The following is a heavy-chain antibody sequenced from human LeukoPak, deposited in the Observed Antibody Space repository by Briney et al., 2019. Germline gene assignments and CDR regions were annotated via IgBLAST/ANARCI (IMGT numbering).Heavy chain of an antibody. D-gene: IGHD1-26*01. Sequence: AGGSLRLSCAASGFTFKLYWMHWVRQVPGKAPVWVSRINDDGSDTRYADSVKGRFTISRDDATNMVFLQMNSLRAEDTAVYYCARAARANPLLGATTGSYFDYWGQGTLVTVSS. CDR2: INDDGSDT. V-gene: IGHV3-74*01. CDR1: GFTFKLYW. CDR3: ARAARANPLLGATTGSYFDY. J-gene: IGHJ4*02.